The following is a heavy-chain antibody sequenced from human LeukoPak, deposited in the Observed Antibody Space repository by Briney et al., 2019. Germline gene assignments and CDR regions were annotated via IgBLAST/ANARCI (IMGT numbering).Heavy chain of an antibody. CDR1: GGSISSSSYY. D-gene: IGHD3-3*01. CDR2: IYYSGST. V-gene: IGHV4-31*03. J-gene: IGHJ6*02. Sequence: SETLSLTCTVSGGSISSSSYYWGWIRQHPGKGLEWIGYIYYSGSTYYNPSLKSRVTISVDTSKNQFSLKLSSVTAADTAVYYCARRRRFLEWLHTPDYYYYGMDVWGQGTTVTVSS. CDR3: ARRRRFLEWLHTPDYYYYGMDV.